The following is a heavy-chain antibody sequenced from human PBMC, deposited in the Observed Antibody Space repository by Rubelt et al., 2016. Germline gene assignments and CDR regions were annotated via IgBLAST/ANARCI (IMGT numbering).Heavy chain of an antibody. Sequence: VPLRQRGAGLLKPSETLSLFCGAYDELVRDYSWTWIRQSPGKGLEWIGKLSHSGSTTYNPSLMSRVTISADTSKREVNLRLKSVTAAGTAMYYCARRGYSGYDPLDHWYFDLWGRGTLVTVAS. CDR3: ARRGYSGYDPLDHWYFDL. CDR1: DELVRDYS. V-gene: IGHV4-34*02. J-gene: IGHJ2*01. D-gene: IGHD5-12*01. CDR2: LSHSGST.